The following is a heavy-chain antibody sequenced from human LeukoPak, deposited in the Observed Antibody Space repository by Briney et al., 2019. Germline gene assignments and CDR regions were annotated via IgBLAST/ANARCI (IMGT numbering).Heavy chain of an antibody. D-gene: IGHD6-13*01. J-gene: IGHJ3*02. V-gene: IGHV5-51*01. CDR1: GYSFTSYW. CDR2: IYPGDSDT. CDR3: ARRDTNIAAASEAFDI. Sequence: GESLKISCKGSGYSFTSYWIGWVRQMPGKGREWMGIIYPGDSDTRYSPSFQGQVTISADKSTSTAYLQWSSLKASDTAMYYCARRDTNIAAASEAFDIWGQGTMVTVSS.